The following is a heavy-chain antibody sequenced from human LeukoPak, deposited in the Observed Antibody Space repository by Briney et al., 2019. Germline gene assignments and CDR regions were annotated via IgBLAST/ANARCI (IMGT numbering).Heavy chain of an antibody. CDR3: ARWDYDILTGYYSADY. D-gene: IGHD3-9*01. CDR1: GGSLSGYY. CDR2: INRSGST. Sequence: SQTLSLTCAVYGGSLSGYYCGWIRPPPGKGLEWVGEINRSGSTNYNPSLKSRVTISVDTSKSQFSLKLSSVTAADTAVYYCARWDYDILTGYYSADYWGQGTLVTVSS. J-gene: IGHJ4*02. V-gene: IGHV4-34*01.